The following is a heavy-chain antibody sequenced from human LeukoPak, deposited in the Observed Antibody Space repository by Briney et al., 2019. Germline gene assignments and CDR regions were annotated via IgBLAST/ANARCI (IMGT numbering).Heavy chain of an antibody. CDR2: IKQDQSEK. D-gene: IGHD2-2*01. Sequence: GSLRLSCVASGFTFTNYWMTWVRQAPGKGLEWVANIKQDQSEKWYVASVKGRFTVSRDNAKNSMYLQMNSLRAEDTAIYHCARSVEEGYCSETSCYAGYWGRGTLVTVSS. V-gene: IGHV3-7*03. CDR1: GFTFTNYW. CDR3: ARSVEEGYCSETSCYAGY. J-gene: IGHJ4*02.